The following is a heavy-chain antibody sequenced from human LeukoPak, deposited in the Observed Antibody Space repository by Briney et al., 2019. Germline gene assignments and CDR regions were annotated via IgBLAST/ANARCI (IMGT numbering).Heavy chain of an antibody. D-gene: IGHD6-19*01. CDR2: IYYSGST. V-gene: IGHV4-59*01. CDR1: GGSISSYY. J-gene: IGHJ3*02. CDR3: ARDFGSGWCDAFDI. Sequence: PSETLSLTCTVSGGSISSYYWSWIRQPPGKGLEWIGYIYYSGSTNYNPSLKSRVTISVDTSKNQFSLKLSSVTAADTAVYYCARDFGSGWCDAFDIWGQGTMVTVSS.